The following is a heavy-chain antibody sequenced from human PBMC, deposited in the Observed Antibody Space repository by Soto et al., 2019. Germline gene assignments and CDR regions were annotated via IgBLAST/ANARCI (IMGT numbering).Heavy chain of an antibody. J-gene: IGHJ2*01. V-gene: IGHV1-69*02. D-gene: IGHD3-10*01. CDR2: IIQSSDIT. CDR1: GGTFSSFT. CDR3: VRYYVSGTYLWYFDI. Sequence: QVQLVQSGAEVKKPGSSVKVSCKASGGTFSSFTINWVRQAPGQGLEWLGRIIQSSDITNYAQKFQGTVTIPADKSTSTAAMELSSLRSDNTAIYYCVRYYVSGTYLWYFDIWGRGTLVTVSS.